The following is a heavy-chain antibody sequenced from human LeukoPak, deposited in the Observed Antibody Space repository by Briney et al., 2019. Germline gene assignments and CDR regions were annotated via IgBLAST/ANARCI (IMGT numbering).Heavy chain of an antibody. Sequence: GASVKVSCKASGYTFSTYGISWVRQAPGQGLEWMGWISAYKGNTYYAQKLQGRVTMTTDTSTSTAYMELRSLRSDDTAIYYCARTLYYYGSVSYYDVFDVWGQGTMVTVSS. CDR2: ISAYKGNT. V-gene: IGHV1-18*01. CDR1: GYTFSTYG. D-gene: IGHD3-10*01. J-gene: IGHJ3*01. CDR3: ARTLYYYGSVSYYDVFDV.